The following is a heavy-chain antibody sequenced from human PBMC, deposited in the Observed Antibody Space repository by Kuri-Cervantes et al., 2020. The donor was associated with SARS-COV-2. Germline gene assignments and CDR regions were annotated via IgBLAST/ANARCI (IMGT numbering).Heavy chain of an antibody. CDR1: GFSSSSYW. D-gene: IGHD3-3*01. J-gene: IGHJ4*02. Sequence: GESLKISCAASGFSSSSYWMHWVRQAPGRGLVWVSRIYTEGSTASYADSVKGRFTISRDNAKNTLFLQMNSLRAEDTAVYYCARDVDPYYDYWSGSAGYWGQGTLVTVSS. V-gene: IGHV3-74*01. CDR2: IYTEGSTA. CDR3: ARDVDPYYDYWSGSAGY.